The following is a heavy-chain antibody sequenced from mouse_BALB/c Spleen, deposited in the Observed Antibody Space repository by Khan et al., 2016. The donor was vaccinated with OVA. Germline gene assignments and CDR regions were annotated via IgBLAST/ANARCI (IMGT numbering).Heavy chain of an antibody. CDR1: DFNIKDYY. V-gene: IGHV14-1*02. Sequence: VQLQQSGAELVRPGALVKLSCKASDFNIKDYYMHWVKQRPEQGLEWIGWIDPENGETVYDPKFQGKASITANTSSNTAYLQLSSLTSEDTAVYYCTRSGYSAWFAYWGQGTPVTVSA. CDR2: IDPENGET. J-gene: IGHJ3*01. CDR3: TRSGYSAWFAY.